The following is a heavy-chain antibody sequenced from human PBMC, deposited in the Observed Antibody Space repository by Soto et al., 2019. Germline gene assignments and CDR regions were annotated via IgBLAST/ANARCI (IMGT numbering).Heavy chain of an antibody. Sequence: QVQLVQSGAEVKKPGASVKVSCKASGYTFTSYGISWVRQAPGQGLEWMGWISAYNGNTNYAQKLQGRVTMTTDTSTSKAYMELRSLRSDDTAVYYCARMEVLRFLEWSPYYYGMDVWGQGTTVTVSS. V-gene: IGHV1-18*01. CDR3: ARMEVLRFLEWSPYYYGMDV. J-gene: IGHJ6*02. D-gene: IGHD3-3*01. CDR1: GYTFTSYG. CDR2: ISAYNGNT.